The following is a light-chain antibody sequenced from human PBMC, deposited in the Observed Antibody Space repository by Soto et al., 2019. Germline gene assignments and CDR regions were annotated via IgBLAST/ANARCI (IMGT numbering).Light chain of an antibody. Sequence: GDRVTITCRASQSVGTWLAWYQQRPGKAPHLLIYDASSLESGVPSRFSGSGSGTEFTLTISSLQPDDFATYFCQQYDTYWTLGQGTKVDI. CDR1: QSVGTW. J-gene: IGKJ1*01. CDR2: DAS. CDR3: QQYDTYWT. V-gene: IGKV1-5*01.